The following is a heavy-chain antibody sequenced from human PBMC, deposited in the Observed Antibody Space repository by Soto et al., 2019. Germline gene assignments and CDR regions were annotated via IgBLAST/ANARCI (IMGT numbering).Heavy chain of an antibody. CDR2: IYSGGST. J-gene: IGHJ4*02. CDR3: AKDTRGYSGYDGGY. V-gene: IGHV3-53*01. Sequence: GGSLRLSCAASGFTVSRNYMSWVLQAPGKGLEWVSVIYSGGSTYYADSVTGRFTISGDNSKNTLYLQMNSVRAEDTAVYYCAKDTRGYSGYDGGYWGQGTQVTV. CDR1: GFTVSRNY. D-gene: IGHD5-12*01.